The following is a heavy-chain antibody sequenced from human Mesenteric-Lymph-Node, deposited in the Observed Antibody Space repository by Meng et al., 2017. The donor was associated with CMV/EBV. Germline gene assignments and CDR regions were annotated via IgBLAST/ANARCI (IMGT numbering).Heavy chain of an antibody. Sequence: GESLKISCAASGFTVSSNYMSWVRQAPGKGLEWVSVIYSGGSTYYADSVKGRFTISRDNSKNTLYLQMNSLRVEDTAVYYCARENYRVGGVEYYYYGMDVWGQGTTVTVSS. J-gene: IGHJ6*02. CDR1: GFTVSSNY. CDR2: IYSGGST. CDR3: ARENYRVGGVEYYYYGMDV. V-gene: IGHV3-53*01. D-gene: IGHD1-26*01.